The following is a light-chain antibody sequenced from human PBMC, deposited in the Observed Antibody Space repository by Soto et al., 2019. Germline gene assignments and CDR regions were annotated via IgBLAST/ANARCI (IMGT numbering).Light chain of an antibody. J-gene: IGKJ5*01. CDR3: QHYASSTIT. Sequence: VLTQSPDTLSLSPGATAILSCRASQTIDTYSAWYQLKPGQRPRLLIYGASSRALGIPDRFIGSGSGTNFTLTIHRPEPKDFAVYFCQHYASSTITFGQGTRLQIK. CDR1: QTIDTY. V-gene: IGKV3-20*01. CDR2: GAS.